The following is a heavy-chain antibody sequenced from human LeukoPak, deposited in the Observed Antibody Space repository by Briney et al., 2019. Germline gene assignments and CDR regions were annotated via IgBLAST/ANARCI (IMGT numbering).Heavy chain of an antibody. J-gene: IGHJ5*02. V-gene: IGHV4-59*01. D-gene: IGHD6-13*01. CDR1: GGSFSGYY. CDR2: IYYSGST. CDR3: ARARGSSPRWFDP. Sequence: PSETLSLTCAVYGGSFSGYYWSWIRQPPGKGLEWIGYIYYSGSTNYNPSLKSRVTISVDTSKNQFSLKLSSVTAADTAVYYCARARGSSPRWFDPWGQGTLVTVSS.